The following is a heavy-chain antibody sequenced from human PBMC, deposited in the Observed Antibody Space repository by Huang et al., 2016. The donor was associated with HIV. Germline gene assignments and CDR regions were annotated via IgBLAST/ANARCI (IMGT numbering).Heavy chain of an antibody. J-gene: IGHJ4*02. Sequence: VQLVESGGGVVQPGRSLRLACAASGFSFSTYGLHWVRQAPGKGLEWVAVISYDGSNKYYANSVKGRFTISRDTSENKVYLQMNSLRHEDTAVYYCAKDGADEEWDIDYWGQGTLVTVSS. D-gene: IGHD1-26*01. CDR2: ISYDGSNK. CDR3: AKDGADEEWDIDY. V-gene: IGHV3-30*18. CDR1: GFSFSTYG.